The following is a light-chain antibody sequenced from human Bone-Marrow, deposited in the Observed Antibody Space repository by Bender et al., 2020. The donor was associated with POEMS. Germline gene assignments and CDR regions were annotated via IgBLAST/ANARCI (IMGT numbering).Light chain of an antibody. V-gene: IGLV1-44*01. CDR2: NSD. Sequence: QSVLTQPPSASGTPGQKVTLSCSGSSSNVGSNYLYWYQQLPGTAPKLLIYNSDQRPSGVPDRFSGSMSGTSASLAISGLHSEDEADYYCVAWDDTLNGWVFGGGTKLTVL. CDR1: SSNVGSNY. CDR3: VAWDDTLNGWV. J-gene: IGLJ2*01.